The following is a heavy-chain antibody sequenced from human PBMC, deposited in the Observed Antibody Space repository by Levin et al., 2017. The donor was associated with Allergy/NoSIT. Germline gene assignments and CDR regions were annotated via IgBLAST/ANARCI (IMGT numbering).Heavy chain of an antibody. Sequence: LSLPCAASGFPFSGYWMSWARQAPGKGLEWVANIKHDGSEKYYVDSVKGRFTISRDNAKNFLFLQMNSLRAEDTAVYYCARGAFYPDYWGQGTLVTVSS. D-gene: IGHD3-16*01. CDR2: IKHDGSEK. CDR1: GFPFSGYW. CDR3: ARGAFYPDY. J-gene: IGHJ4*02. V-gene: IGHV3-7*04.